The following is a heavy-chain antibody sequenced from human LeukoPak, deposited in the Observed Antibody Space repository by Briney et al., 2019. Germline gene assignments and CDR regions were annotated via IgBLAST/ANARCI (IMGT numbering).Heavy chain of an antibody. CDR3: AELGITMIGGV. J-gene: IGHJ6*04. D-gene: IGHD3-10*02. CDR2: ISSSGSTI. Sequence: GGCPRLSCAAPGFTFSSYSMNWVRQDPGRRLDWVSYISSSGSTIYYADSVKGRFTISRDNAKNSLYLQMNSLRAEDTAVYYCAELGITMIGGVWGKGTTVTISS. CDR1: GFTFSSYS. V-gene: IGHV3-48*04.